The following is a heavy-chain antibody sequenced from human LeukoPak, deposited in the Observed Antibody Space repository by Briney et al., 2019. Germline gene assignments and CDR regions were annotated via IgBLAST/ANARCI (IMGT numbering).Heavy chain of an antibody. V-gene: IGHV3-74*01. CDR2: ISYDGGDP. CDR1: GFTFSSYW. Sequence: PGGSLRLSCAASGFTFSSYWMHWVRQAPGKGLVWVSRISYDGGDPSYADSVKGRFTISRDNAKNTLYLQMNSLRAEDTAVYYCARDLAACFDYWGQGTLVTVSS. J-gene: IGHJ4*02. D-gene: IGHD6-6*01. CDR3: ARDLAACFDY.